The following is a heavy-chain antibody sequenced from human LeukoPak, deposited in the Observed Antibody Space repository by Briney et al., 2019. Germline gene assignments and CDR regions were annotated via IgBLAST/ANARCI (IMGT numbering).Heavy chain of an antibody. Sequence: ASVKVSCKASGYTFTSYGISWVRQAPGQGLEWMGWISAYNGNTNYAQKLQGRVTMTTGTSTSTAYMELRSLRSDDTAVYYCARVEGDIVVVPAAISSWGQGTLVTVSS. D-gene: IGHD2-2*02. CDR2: ISAYNGNT. V-gene: IGHV1-18*01. CDR1: GYTFTSYG. CDR3: ARVEGDIVVVPAAISS. J-gene: IGHJ5*02.